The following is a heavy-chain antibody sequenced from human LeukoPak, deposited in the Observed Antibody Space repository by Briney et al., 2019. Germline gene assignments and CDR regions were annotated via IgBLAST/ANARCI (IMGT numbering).Heavy chain of an antibody. CDR3: AKVAGSIDY. CDR2: LNLKSGYT. Sequence: GASVKLSCSASGYSFTTYDINWVRQATGQGLEWMGWLNLKSGYTGYAQKFQGRVTITRDTSTSTVYMELSSLRSEDTAVYYCAKVAGSIDYWGQGTLVTVSS. CDR1: GYSFTTYD. V-gene: IGHV1-8*03. J-gene: IGHJ4*02. D-gene: IGHD1-26*01.